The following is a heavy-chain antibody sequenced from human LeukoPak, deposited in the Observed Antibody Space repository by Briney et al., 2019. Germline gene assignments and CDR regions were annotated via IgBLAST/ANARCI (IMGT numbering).Heavy chain of an antibody. D-gene: IGHD3-9*01. V-gene: IGHV4-34*01. CDR2: INHSGST. CDR3: ARSRARYFDWLTFDY. CDR1: GGSFSGYY. J-gene: IGHJ4*02. Sequence: SETLSLTCAVYGGSFSGYYWSWIRQPPGKGLEWIGEINHSGSTNYNPSLKSRVTISVDTSKNQFSLKLSSVTAADTAVYYCARSRARYFDWLTFDYWGQGTLVTVSS.